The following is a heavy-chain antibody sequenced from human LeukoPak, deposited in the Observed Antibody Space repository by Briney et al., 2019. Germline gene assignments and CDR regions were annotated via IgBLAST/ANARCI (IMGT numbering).Heavy chain of an antibody. CDR2: INPNSGGT. J-gene: IGHJ5*02. V-gene: IGHV1-2*02. CDR3: AHYYDSSGQFDP. CDR1: GGTFSSYA. D-gene: IGHD3-22*01. Sequence: AASVKVSCKASGGTFSSYAISWVRQAPGQGLEWMGWINPNSGGTNYAQKFQGRVTMTRDTSISTAYMELSRLRSDDTAVYYCAHYYDSSGQFDPWGQRTLVTVSS.